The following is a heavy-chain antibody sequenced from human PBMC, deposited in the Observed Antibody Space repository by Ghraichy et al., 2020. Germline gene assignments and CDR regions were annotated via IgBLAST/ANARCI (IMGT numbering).Heavy chain of an antibody. CDR3: ARRGYTSGCYYFDF. Sequence: SETLSLTCTVSGGSISSSSYYWGWIRQPPGKGLEWMWSIYYSGSTNYNPSLKSRVTISVDTSKNQFSLKLSSVTAADTAVYYCARRGYTSGCYYFDFWGQGTLVTVSS. V-gene: IGHV4-39*01. CDR1: GGSISSSSYY. J-gene: IGHJ4*02. CDR2: IYYSGST. D-gene: IGHD6-19*01.